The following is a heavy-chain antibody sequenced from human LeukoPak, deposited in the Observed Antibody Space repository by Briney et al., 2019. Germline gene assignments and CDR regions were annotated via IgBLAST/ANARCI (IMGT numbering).Heavy chain of an antibody. V-gene: IGHV1-69*05. J-gene: IGHJ4*02. CDR3: AGERHSSGYYSYFDY. CDR2: IIPIFGTA. Sequence: SVKVSCKASGGTFSSYAISWVRQAPGQGLEWMGGIIPIFGTANYAQKLQGRVTMTTDTSTSTAYMELRSLRSDDTAVYYCAGERHSSGYYSYFDYWGQGTLVTVSS. D-gene: IGHD3-22*01. CDR1: GGTFSSYA.